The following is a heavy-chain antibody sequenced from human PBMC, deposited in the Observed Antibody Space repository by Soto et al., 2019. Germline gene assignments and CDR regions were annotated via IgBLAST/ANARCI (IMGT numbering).Heavy chain of an antibody. Sequence: GASVKVSCKASGGTSSSYTISWVRQAPGQGLEWMGRIIPILGIANYAQKFQGRVTITADKSTSTAYMELSSLRSEDTAVYYCARSYSSHDAFDIWGQGTMVTVSS. CDR3: ARSYSSHDAFDI. CDR2: IIPILGIA. J-gene: IGHJ3*02. D-gene: IGHD6-13*01. CDR1: GGTSSSYT. V-gene: IGHV1-69*02.